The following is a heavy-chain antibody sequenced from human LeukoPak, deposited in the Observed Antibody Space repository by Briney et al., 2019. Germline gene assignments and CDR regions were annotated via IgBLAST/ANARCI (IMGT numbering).Heavy chain of an antibody. D-gene: IGHD3-22*01. CDR1: GFTFSSYL. J-gene: IGHJ4*02. Sequence: PGGTLRLSCAASGFTFSSYLMSWVRQAPGKGLEWVANINQDGSEKSYVDSVKGRFTISRDNAKNSLYLQMNSLRAEDTAVYYCARDLGDTSGYYFDYWGQGTLVTVSS. CDR3: ARDLGDTSGYYFDY. CDR2: INQDGSEK. V-gene: IGHV3-7*01.